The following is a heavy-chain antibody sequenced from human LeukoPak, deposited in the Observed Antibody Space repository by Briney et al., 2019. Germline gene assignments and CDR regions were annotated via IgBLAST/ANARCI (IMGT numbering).Heavy chain of an antibody. CDR2: INPYSGGT. CDR1: GYTFTRYY. V-gene: IGHV1-2*02. J-gene: IGHJ4*02. D-gene: IGHD3-22*01. Sequence: GASVKVSCKASGYTFTRYYMHWVRQAPGQGLEGMGWINPYSGGTNYAQKFQERSTMTRDTSISTAYMELSRLRSDDTAVDYCARAHLDRLTDYWGQGTLVTVSS. CDR3: ARAHLDRLTDY.